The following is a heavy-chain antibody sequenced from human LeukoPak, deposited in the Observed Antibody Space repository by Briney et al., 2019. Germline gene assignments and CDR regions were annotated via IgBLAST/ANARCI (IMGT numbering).Heavy chain of an antibody. CDR3: ARGMDDYIVATTPFDY. J-gene: IGHJ4*02. CDR1: GGTFSSYL. V-gene: IGHV1-69*13. CDR2: IISIIGTP. D-gene: IGHD5-12*01. Sequence: GASVKVSCNASGGTFSSYLITWVRQAPGQGLEWMGGIISIIGTPNYAQKFQGRVTITADESTSTAYMELSSLRSEDTAVYYCARGMDDYIVATTPFDYWGQGTLVTVSS.